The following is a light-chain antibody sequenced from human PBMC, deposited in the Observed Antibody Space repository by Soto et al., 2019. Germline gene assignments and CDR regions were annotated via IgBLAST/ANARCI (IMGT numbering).Light chain of an antibody. Sequence: QSVLTQPASVSGSPGQSITISCTGTSSDVGGFRYVSWYQQHPRKAPKLIIYEVTNRPSGVSNRFSGSKSGNTASLTISGPQAEDEADYYCSSYTSGANPYVFGSGTKVTVL. CDR3: SSYTSGANPYV. CDR2: EVT. V-gene: IGLV2-14*01. J-gene: IGLJ1*01. CDR1: SSDVGGFRY.